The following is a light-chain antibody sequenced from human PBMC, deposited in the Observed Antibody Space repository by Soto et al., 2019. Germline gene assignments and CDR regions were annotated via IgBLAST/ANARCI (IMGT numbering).Light chain of an antibody. J-gene: IGKJ1*01. Sequence: DIRLTRSPTLLVGSVGQRLHINFRASQSITTGLAWYQQKPGNAPKIRILNASSLEGGIPSRLSGSGSGTQFTLTSSSLQAADSATCYCQQTKAYWTFGQGTNVDI. V-gene: IGKV1-5*01. CDR1: QSITTG. CDR2: NAS. CDR3: QQTKAYWT.